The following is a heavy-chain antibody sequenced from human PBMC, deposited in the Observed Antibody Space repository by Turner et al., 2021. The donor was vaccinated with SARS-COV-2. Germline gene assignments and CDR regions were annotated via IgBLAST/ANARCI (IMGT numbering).Heavy chain of an antibody. CDR3: ARDDPRGGMDV. V-gene: IGHV3-53*02. CDR2: IYSGVTT. Sequence: EVQLVETGRGWIQPGGSLGLSCAASGFTVSRNYMGWVRQAAGKGLEWVSLIYSGVTTYYADSVKGRFTISRDNSKNTLYLQMNSLRAEDTAVYYCARDDPRGGMDVWGQGTTVTVSS. J-gene: IGHJ6*02. CDR1: GFTVSRNY.